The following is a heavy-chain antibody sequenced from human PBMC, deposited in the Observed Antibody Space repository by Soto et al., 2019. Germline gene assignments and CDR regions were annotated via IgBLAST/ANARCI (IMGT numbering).Heavy chain of an antibody. CDR2: ISYDGSKK. J-gene: IGHJ4*02. V-gene: IGHV3-30*18. Sequence: QVQLVESGGGVVQPGRSLRLSCAASGFTFSSYGMHWVRQAPGKGLEWVAVISYDGSKKYYADSVKGRFTISRDNSKNTLYLQMNSLRAEDTAVYYCAKAVAGNFDYWGQGTLVTVSS. CDR1: GFTFSSYG. CDR3: AKAVAGNFDY. D-gene: IGHD6-19*01.